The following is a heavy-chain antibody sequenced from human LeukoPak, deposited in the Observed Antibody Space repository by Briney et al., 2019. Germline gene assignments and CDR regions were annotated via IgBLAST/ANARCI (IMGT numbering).Heavy chain of an antibody. D-gene: IGHD1-26*01. CDR3: ATGKGRRLYIVGATNVLLN. Sequence: GASVKVSCKVSGYTLTQLSMHWVRQAPGKGLEWMGGFDPEDGETIYAQKFQGRVTMTEDTSTDTAYMELSSLRSQDTAVYDCATGKGRRLYIVGATNVLLNWGQGTLVTVSS. V-gene: IGHV1-24*01. CDR2: FDPEDGET. J-gene: IGHJ4*02. CDR1: GYTLTQLS.